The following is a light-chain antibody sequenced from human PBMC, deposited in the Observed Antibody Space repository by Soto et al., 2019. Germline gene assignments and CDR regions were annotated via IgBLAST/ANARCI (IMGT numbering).Light chain of an antibody. CDR3: QQYGSSPFN. CDR1: QSVFNSY. J-gene: IGKJ3*01. V-gene: IGKV3-20*01. CDR2: GAS. Sequence: EIVLTQSPGTLSLSPGERATLSCRASQSVFNSYLAWYQKKPGQAPRLLIFGASSRATGIPDRFSGSGSGTDFTLTISRLEPEDFAVYYCQQYGSSPFNFGPGTKVDIK.